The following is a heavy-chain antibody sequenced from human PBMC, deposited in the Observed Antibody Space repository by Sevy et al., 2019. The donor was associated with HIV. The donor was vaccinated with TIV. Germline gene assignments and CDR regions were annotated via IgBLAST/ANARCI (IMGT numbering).Heavy chain of an antibody. Sequence: GGFLRLSCAASGFSVSSHAMHWVRQAPGKGLEWVALLSYDGSTQYYADSVKGRFSISRDNSKNILYLQMNSLRPADTAFYYCTRDAAHSLGWYPSNYWGQGTQVTVSS. D-gene: IGHD6-19*01. J-gene: IGHJ4*02. CDR3: TRDAAHSLGWYPSNY. CDR1: GFSVSSHA. V-gene: IGHV3-30*04. CDR2: LSYDGSTQ.